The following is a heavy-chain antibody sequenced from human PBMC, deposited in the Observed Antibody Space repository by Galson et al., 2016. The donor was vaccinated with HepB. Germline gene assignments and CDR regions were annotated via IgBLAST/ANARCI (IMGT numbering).Heavy chain of an antibody. CDR3: TRDERYRPQGVTDF. D-gene: IGHD1-26*01. CDR1: GFTFRSYS. J-gene: IGHJ4*02. CDR2: ISSTSWSI. V-gene: IGHV3-21*01. Sequence: SLRLSCAASGFTFRSYSFNWVRQAPGKGLEWVSSISSTSWSIYYADSVKGRFTISRDNAKNSLYLQMSSLRVEDTALYYCTRDERYRPQGVTDFWGQGTLVTVSS.